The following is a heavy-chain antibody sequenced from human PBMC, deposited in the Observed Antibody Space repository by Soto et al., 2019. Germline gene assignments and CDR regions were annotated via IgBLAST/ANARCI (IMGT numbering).Heavy chain of an antibody. CDR1: GGSISSYY. D-gene: IGHD3-22*01. J-gene: IGHJ6*02. Sequence: PSETLSLTCTVSGGSISSYYWSWIRQPAGKGLEWIGRIYTSGSTNYNPSLKSRVTMSVDTSKNQFSLKLSSVTAADTAVYYCARDTYYYDSSGLTNYYYGMDVWGQGTTVTVSS. V-gene: IGHV4-4*07. CDR3: ARDTYYYDSSGLTNYYYGMDV. CDR2: IYTSGST.